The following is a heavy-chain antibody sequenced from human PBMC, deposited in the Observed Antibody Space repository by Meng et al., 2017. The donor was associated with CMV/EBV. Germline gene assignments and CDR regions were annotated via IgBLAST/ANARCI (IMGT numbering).Heavy chain of an antibody. J-gene: IGHJ4*02. CDR3: ARWYCSTTSCLFDY. D-gene: IGHD2-2*01. V-gene: IGHV3-11*04. CDR1: GFTFSNAW. Sequence: GESLKISCAASGFTFSNAWMSWVRQAPGKGLEWVSYISSNGNTIFYADFVKGRFTVSRDNPKNSLYLQMNSLRADDTAVYYCARWYCSTTSCLFDYWGQGALVTVSS. CDR2: ISSNGNTI.